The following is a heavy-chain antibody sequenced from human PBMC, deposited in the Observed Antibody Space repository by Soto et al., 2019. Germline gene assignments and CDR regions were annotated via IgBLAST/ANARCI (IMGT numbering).Heavy chain of an antibody. V-gene: IGHV5-51*01. CDR3: ATRYQLTYYYYYGMDV. CDR2: IYPGDSDT. D-gene: IGHD2-2*01. Sequence: PGESLKISCKGSGYSFTSYWIGWVRQMPGKGLEWMGIIYPGDSDTRYSPSFQGQVTISADKSISTAYLQWSSLKASDTAMYYCATRYQLTYYYYYGMDVWGQGTMVTVSS. J-gene: IGHJ6*02. CDR1: GYSFTSYW.